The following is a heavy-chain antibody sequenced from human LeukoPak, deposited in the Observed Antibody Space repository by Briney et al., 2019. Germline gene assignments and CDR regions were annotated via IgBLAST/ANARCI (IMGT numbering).Heavy chain of an antibody. CDR2: ISAYNGNT. V-gene: IGHV1-18*01. J-gene: IGHJ5*02. Sequence: ASVKVSCKASGYTFTSYGISWVRQAPGQGLEWMGWISAYNGNTNYAQKLQGRVTMTTDTSTSTAYMELRSLRSDDTAVYYCARGRGAVGATDSWFDPWGQGTLVTVSS. CDR3: ARGRGAVGATDSWFDP. D-gene: IGHD1-26*01. CDR1: GYTFTSYG.